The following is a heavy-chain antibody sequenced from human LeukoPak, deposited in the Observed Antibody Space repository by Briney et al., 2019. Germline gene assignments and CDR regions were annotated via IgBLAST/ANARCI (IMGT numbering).Heavy chain of an antibody. CDR3: AREVGDGPFYYYYYMDV. Sequence: SVKVSCKASGGTFSSYAISWVRQAPGQGLEWMGRIIPIFGTANYAQKFQGRVTITADESTSTAYMELSSLRSEDTAVYYCAREVGDGPFYYYYYMDVWGKGTTVTVSS. CDR1: GGTFSSYA. CDR2: IIPIFGTA. V-gene: IGHV1-69*13. J-gene: IGHJ6*03. D-gene: IGHD5-24*01.